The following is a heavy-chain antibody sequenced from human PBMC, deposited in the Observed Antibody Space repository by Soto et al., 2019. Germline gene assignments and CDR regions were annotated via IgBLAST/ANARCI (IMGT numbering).Heavy chain of an antibody. CDR3: STDGDYGDSYSFDY. V-gene: IGHV3-23*01. J-gene: IGHJ4*02. CDR1: GFTFSSYA. CDR2: SSGSGGST. Sequence: EVQLFESGGGLVQPGGSLRLSCAASGFTFSSYAMSWVRQAPGQGLEWVSASSGSGGSTYYADSEKGRFTISRDKSKNTLYTQMHSLRAAETAVYYCSTDGDYGDSYSFDYWGQGTLVTVSS. D-gene: IGHD4-17*01.